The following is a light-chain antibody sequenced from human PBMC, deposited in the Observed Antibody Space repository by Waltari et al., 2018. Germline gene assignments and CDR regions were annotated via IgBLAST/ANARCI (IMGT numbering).Light chain of an antibody. CDR2: KAS. Sequence: DIQMTQSPSTLSASVGDRVTIACRASQNIGSWLAWYQQRPGKAPKLLIYKASSLYSGVPSRFSGSGSGTEFTLTISSLQPDDFATYYCQEYNSSPSWTFGQGTKVEIK. V-gene: IGKV1-5*03. CDR3: QEYNSSPSWT. J-gene: IGKJ1*01. CDR1: QNIGSW.